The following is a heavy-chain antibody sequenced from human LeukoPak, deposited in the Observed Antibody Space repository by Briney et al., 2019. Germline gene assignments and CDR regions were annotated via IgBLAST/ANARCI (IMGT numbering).Heavy chain of an antibody. V-gene: IGHV1-2*02. D-gene: IGHD1-1*01. CDR3: ARDTGTTFVDY. J-gene: IGHJ4*02. CDR1: GYTFTGYY. Sequence: ASVTVSFKASGYTFTGYYMHWVRQAPGQGLEWMGWINPNSGGTNYAQKFQGRVTMTRDTSISTAYMELSRLRSDDTAVYYCARDTGTTFVDYWGQGTLVTVSS. CDR2: INPNSGGT.